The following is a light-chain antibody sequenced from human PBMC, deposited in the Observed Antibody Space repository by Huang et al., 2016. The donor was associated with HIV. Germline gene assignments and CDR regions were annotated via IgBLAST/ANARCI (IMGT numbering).Light chain of an antibody. V-gene: IGKV1-5*03. CDR2: KSS. CDR1: QMIRYW. CDR3: QQYHSYSWT. J-gene: IGKJ1*01. Sequence: DIQMTQSPSTLSASVGDRVTITCRASQMIRYWLAWYQQKPGKTPNLLIYKSSSFQSGVPSRFSGSGSGTEFTLTISSLQPDDFASYYCQQYHSYSWTFGQGTKVEIK.